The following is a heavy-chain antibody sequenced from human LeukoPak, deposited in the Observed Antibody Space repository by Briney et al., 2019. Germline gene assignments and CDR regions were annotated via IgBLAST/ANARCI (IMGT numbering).Heavy chain of an antibody. D-gene: IGHD1-14*01. J-gene: IGHJ3*02. CDR2: IYYDGST. V-gene: IGHV4-39*07. CDR3: ASSRTGAFDI. CDR1: GGSITITNYY. Sequence: PSETLSLTCTVPGGSITITNYYWGWIRQPPGKGLEWVGNIYYDGSTYHNPSLKSRVTISVDRSKNQFSLKLSSVTAADTAVYYCASSRTGAFDIWGQGTMVTVSS.